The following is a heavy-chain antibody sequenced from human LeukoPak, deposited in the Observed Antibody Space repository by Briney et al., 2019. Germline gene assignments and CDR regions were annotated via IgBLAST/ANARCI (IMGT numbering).Heavy chain of an antibody. V-gene: IGHV4-59*01. Sequence: SETLSLTCTVSGDSITGYYGTWMRQPPGKGLEWIGYIYSSGSTKYNPSLESRLSISIDTAKNQFSLKLSSVTAADTAVYFCARLRNYCDYWGQGTLVTVSS. CDR3: ARLRNYCDY. D-gene: IGHD4-17*01. CDR2: IYSSGST. J-gene: IGHJ4*02. CDR1: GDSITGYY.